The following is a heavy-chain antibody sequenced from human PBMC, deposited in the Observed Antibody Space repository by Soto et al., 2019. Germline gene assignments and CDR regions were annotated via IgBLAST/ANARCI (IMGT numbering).Heavy chain of an antibody. J-gene: IGHJ6*02. CDR3: ASAGQAPYYYYGMDV. CDR1: GYTFTNYG. CDR2: ISGYNGNT. Sequence: QVQVVQSGDEVKKPGASVKVSCKASGYTFTNYGFSWVRQAPGQGLEWMGWISGYNGNTKYAERFQGRVTMTTDTSTSTAHMELRSLRSDDTAVYYCASAGQAPYYYYGMDVWGQGTAGTVSS. V-gene: IGHV1-18*01.